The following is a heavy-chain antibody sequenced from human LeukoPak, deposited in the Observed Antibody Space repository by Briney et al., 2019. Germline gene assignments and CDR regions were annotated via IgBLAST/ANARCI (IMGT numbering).Heavy chain of an antibody. J-gene: IGHJ6*02. V-gene: IGHV1-3*01. CDR3: AREYYDILTGLYYYGMDV. Sequence: ASVKVSCKASGYTFTSYAMHWVRQAPGQRLEWMGWINAGNGNTKYSQKFQGRVTITRDTSASTAYMELSSLRSEDTAVYYCAREYYDILTGLYYYGMDVWGQGTTVTVSS. D-gene: IGHD3-9*01. CDR2: INAGNGNT. CDR1: GYTFTSYA.